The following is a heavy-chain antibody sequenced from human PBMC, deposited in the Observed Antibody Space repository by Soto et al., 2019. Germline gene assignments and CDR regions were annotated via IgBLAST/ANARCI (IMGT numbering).Heavy chain of an antibody. D-gene: IGHD1-26*01. CDR2: ISSDGSIQ. CDR1: GFIFSNYG. Sequence: GGSLRLSCAASGFIFSNYGLHWVRQAPGMGLEWVAVISSDGSIQYYADSVQGRFTVSRDNSKNTLYLQMNSLRTEDTAVYYCAKAGGRRWTPFDPWGQGTLVTVSS. V-gene: IGHV3-30*18. J-gene: IGHJ5*02. CDR3: AKAGGRRWTPFDP.